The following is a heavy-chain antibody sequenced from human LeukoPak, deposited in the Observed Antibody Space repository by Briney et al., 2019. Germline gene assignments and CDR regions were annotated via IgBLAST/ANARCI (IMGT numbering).Heavy chain of an antibody. CDR1: GGSISSGGYY. D-gene: IGHD2-2*01. CDR2: IYHSGST. Sequence: PSQTLSLTCTVSGGSISSGGYYWSWIRQPPGKGLEWIGYIYHSGSTYYNPSLKSRVTISVDRSKNQFSLKLSSVTAADTAVYYCARGAILAALDYWGQGILVTVSS. CDR3: ARGAILAALDY. V-gene: IGHV4-30-2*01. J-gene: IGHJ4*02.